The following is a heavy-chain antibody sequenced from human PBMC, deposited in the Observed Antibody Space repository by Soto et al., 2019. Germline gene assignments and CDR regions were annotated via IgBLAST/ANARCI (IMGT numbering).Heavy chain of an antibody. CDR3: ARKFAPEFFDS. V-gene: IGHV5-51*01. D-gene: IGHD3-10*01. J-gene: IGHJ4*02. CDR2: IHPRDSDS. Sequence: GESLKISCKTSGYTFSNYWIAWVRQMPGKGLEWMGIIHPRDSDSKYSPAFQGQVTFSVDKSIDTAYLQWTSLEASDSAIYFCARKFAPEFFDSWGQGTLVTVSS. CDR1: GYTFSNYW.